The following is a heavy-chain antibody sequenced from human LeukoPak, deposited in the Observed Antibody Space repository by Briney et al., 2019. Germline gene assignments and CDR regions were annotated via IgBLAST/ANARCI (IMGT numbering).Heavy chain of an antibody. D-gene: IGHD6-19*01. CDR1: GYTFTGYY. CDR2: INPNSGGT. CDR3: ARDRGAVAGVHWFAP. J-gene: IGHJ5*02. Sequence: ASVKVSCKASGYTFTGYYMHWVRQAPGQGLEWMGGINPNSGGTNYAQKFQGRVTMTRDTSISTAYMELSRLRSDDPAVYYCARDRGAVAGVHWFAPWGQGTLVTVSS. V-gene: IGHV1-2*02.